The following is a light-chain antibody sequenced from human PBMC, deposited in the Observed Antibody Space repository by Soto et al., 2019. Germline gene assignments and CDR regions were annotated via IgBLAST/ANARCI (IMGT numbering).Light chain of an antibody. J-gene: IGLJ3*02. CDR2: DNN. V-gene: IGLV1-51*01. CDR1: DSNIGKDS. CDR3: GTCDSSLRNGV. Sequence: QSPLTQPPSVSAAPGQRVTISCSGGDSNIGKDSVSWYQQRPGSAPKLVIYDNNKRPSGIPDRFSGSKSGTSATLGITGLQTGDEADYFCGTCDSSLRNGVFGGGTKLTVL.